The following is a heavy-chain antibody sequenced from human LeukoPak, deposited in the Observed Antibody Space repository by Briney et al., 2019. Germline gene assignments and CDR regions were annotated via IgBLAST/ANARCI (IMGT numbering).Heavy chain of an antibody. CDR1: GDSIRSYY. CDR3: ARGGPSSSGYSADAFDI. Sequence: SETLSLTCTVSGDSIRSYYWSWIRQPPGRGLQWIGYVHYSGGTNYNPSLKSRATISVDTSNNQCSLKLNSVTAADTAVYYCARGGPSSSGYSADAFDIWGQGTMVTVSS. J-gene: IGHJ3*02. V-gene: IGHV4-59*13. D-gene: IGHD3-22*01. CDR2: VHYSGGT.